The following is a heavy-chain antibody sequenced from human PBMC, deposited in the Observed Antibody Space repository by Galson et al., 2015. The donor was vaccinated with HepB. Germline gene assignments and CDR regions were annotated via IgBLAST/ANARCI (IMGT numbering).Heavy chain of an antibody. J-gene: IGHJ3*02. CDR1: EYSFTSYW. D-gene: IGHD6-19*01. CDR2: IYPGDSDT. CDR3: ARHQYSSGWYEMSEAFDI. V-gene: IGHV5-51*01. Sequence: QSGAEVKKPGESLRISCKGSEYSFTSYWIGWVRQMPGKGLEWMGIIYPGDSDTRYSPSFQGQVTISADKSISTAYLQWSSLKASDTAMYYCARHQYSSGWYEMSEAFDIWGQGTMVTVSS.